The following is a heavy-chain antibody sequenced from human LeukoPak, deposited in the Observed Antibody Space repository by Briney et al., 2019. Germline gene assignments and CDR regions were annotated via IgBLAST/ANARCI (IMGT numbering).Heavy chain of an antibody. CDR2: ISGSGVST. Sequence: GGSLRLSCAASGFTFSSYAMSWVRQAPRKGLEWVSTISGSGVSTYYADSVKGRFTISRDNAKNSLYLQMNSLRAEDTALYYCARDAYYYDSSGYYFRPPVGYFDYWGQGTLVTVSS. J-gene: IGHJ4*02. D-gene: IGHD3-22*01. CDR3: ARDAYYYDSSGYYFRPPVGYFDY. V-gene: IGHV3-23*01. CDR1: GFTFSSYA.